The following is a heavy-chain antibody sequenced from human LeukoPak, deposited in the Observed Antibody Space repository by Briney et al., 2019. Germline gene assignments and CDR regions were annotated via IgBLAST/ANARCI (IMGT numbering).Heavy chain of an antibody. V-gene: IGHV1-2*04. CDR1: GYTFTGYY. J-gene: IGHJ4*02. Sequence: ASVKVSCKASGYTFTGYYMHWVRQAPGQGLEWMGWINPNSGGTNYAQKFQGWVTMTRDTSISTAYMELSRLRSDDTAVYYCARGKYDILPGYYEPVDYWGQGTLVTVSS. D-gene: IGHD3-9*01. CDR3: ARGKYDILPGYYEPVDY. CDR2: INPNSGGT.